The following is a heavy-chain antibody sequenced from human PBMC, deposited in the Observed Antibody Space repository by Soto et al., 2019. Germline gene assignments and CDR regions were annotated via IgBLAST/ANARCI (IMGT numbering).Heavy chain of an antibody. CDR2: LWYDGSNQ. Sequence: QVQLVESGGGVVQPGRSLRLSCTASGFSLSNYGIHWVRQAPGKGLEWAANLWYDGSNQYYADSVKGRFTISRDISKNTVYLEMNSLRVEDTAAFYCARDFQSRLMYGDFVDYWGQGTLVTVSS. V-gene: IGHV3-33*01. CDR1: GFSLSNYG. D-gene: IGHD4-17*01. J-gene: IGHJ4*02. CDR3: ARDFQSRLMYGDFVDY.